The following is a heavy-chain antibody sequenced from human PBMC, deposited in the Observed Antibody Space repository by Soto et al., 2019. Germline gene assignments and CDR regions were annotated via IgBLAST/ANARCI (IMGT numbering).Heavy chain of an antibody. J-gene: IGHJ4*02. CDR3: VRDDTRAGYDY. CDR2: IYYSGST. Sequence: QVQLQESGPGLVKPSQTLSLTCTVSGGSITTGGYYWSWIRQHPGKGLEWIGYIYYSGSTSYNPSLKSRITMSVDKSKNQFSLKLNSVTAADTAVYYCVRDDTRAGYDYWGQGTLVTVSS. CDR1: GGSITTGGYY. V-gene: IGHV4-31*03. D-gene: IGHD5-18*01.